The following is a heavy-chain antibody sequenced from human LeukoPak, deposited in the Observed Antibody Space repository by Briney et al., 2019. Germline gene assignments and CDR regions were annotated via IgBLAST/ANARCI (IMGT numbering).Heavy chain of an antibody. CDR2: IYYTGST. D-gene: IGHD6-13*01. J-gene: IGHJ5*02. CDR3: ARTAGSSSWTT. CDR1: GGSISSYY. Sequence: SETLSLTCTVSGGSISSYYWSWIRQPPGKGLEWIGYIYYTGSTNYNPSLKSRVSISVDTSKNQFSLKLRSVTAADTAVYYCARTAGSSSWTTWGQGTLVTVSS. V-gene: IGHV4-59*01.